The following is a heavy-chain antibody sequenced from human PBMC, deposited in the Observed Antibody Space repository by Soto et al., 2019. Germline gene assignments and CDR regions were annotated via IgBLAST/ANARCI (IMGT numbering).Heavy chain of an antibody. V-gene: IGHV4-31*03. CDR3: ASNLWFGELLFDY. Sequence: SETLSLTCTVSGGSISSGGYYWSWIRQHPGKGLEWIGYIYYSGSTYYNPSLKSRVTISVDTSKNQFSLKLSSVTAADTAVYYCASNLWFGELLFDYWGQGTLVTVSS. D-gene: IGHD3-10*01. J-gene: IGHJ4*02. CDR2: IYYSGST. CDR1: GGSISSGGYY.